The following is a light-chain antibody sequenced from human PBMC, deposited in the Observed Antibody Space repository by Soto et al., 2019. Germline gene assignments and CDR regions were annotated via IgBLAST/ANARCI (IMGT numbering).Light chain of an antibody. V-gene: IGLV2-11*01. CDR3: CSYAGSYGV. J-gene: IGLJ1*01. CDR2: DVS. CDR1: SSDVGGYNY. Sequence: QSVLTQPRSVSGSPGQSVTISCTGTSSDVGGYNYVSWYQQHPGKAPKLMIYDVSKRPSGVPVRFSGSKSGNTASLTISGLQAEDEADYYCCSYAGSYGVFGTGTKVTVL.